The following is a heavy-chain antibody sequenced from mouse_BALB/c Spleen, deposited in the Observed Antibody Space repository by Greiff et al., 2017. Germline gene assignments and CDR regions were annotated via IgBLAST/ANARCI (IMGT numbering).Heavy chain of an antibody. V-gene: IGHV3-2*02. CDR2: ISYSGST. J-gene: IGHJ4*01. CDR1: GYSITSDYA. Sequence: EVQLQQSGPGLVKPSQSLSLTCTVTGYSITSDYAWNWIRQFPGNKLEWMGYISYSGSTSYNPSLKSRISITRDTSKNQFFLQLNSVTTEDTATYYCAPIYYGYDGGSAMDYWGQGTSVTVSS. D-gene: IGHD2-2*01. CDR3: APIYYGYDGGSAMDY.